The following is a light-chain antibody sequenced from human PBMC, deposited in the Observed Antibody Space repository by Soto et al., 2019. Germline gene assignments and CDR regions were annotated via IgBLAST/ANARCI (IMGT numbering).Light chain of an antibody. CDR1: SSDVGAYKY. CDR3: TSYATGDTFP. Sequence: QSALTQPRSVSGSPGQSVTISCTGTSSDVGAYKYVSWYQQSPGKAPRLMIYDVTQRPSGVPDRFSGSKSGNTASLTISGLQAEDEADYYCTSYATGDTFPFGGGTKLTVL. J-gene: IGLJ2*01. V-gene: IGLV2-11*01. CDR2: DVT.